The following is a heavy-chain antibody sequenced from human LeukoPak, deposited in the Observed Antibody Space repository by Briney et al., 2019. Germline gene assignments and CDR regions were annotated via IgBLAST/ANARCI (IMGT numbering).Heavy chain of an antibody. CDR1: GGTFSRYA. CDR3: ASARRFGELYRFDP. D-gene: IGHD3-10*01. Sequence: ASLKLSCKASGGTFSRYAISGVPQAPGQGLEWMGGIIPIFGTANYAQKFQGRVTITSDKSTSTAYMELSSLTSEDTAVYDCASARRFGELYRFDPWGQGTLVTVSS. V-gene: IGHV1-69*06. CDR2: IIPIFGTA. J-gene: IGHJ5*02.